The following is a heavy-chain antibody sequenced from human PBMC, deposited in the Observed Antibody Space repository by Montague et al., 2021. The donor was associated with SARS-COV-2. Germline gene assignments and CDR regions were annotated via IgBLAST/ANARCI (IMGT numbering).Heavy chain of an antibody. J-gene: IGHJ4*01. CDR1: RLPFNGYA. CDR2: ISHDESNH. V-gene: IGHV3-30*04. Sequence: RLSCAASRLPFNGYAMHWVRQAPGKGLEWLTFISHDESNHRYADSVKGRFTISRDSSKNTLYLQMDSLRPEDTAVYYCAREGYRSGSFYIDYWGQGTLVTVSS. D-gene: IGHD1-26*01. CDR3: AREGYRSGSFYIDY.